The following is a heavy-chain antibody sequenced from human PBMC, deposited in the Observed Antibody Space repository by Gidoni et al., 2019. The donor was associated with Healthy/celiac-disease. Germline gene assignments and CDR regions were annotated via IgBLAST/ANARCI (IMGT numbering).Heavy chain of an antibody. D-gene: IGHD3-22*01. Sequence: TNYNPSLKSRVTISVDKSKNQFSLKLSTVTAADTAVYYCARAKTTYYYDSSGYHEPNFGFDYWGQGTLVTVSS. J-gene: IGHJ4*02. V-gene: IGHV4-4*02. CDR2: T. CDR3: ARAKTTYYYDSSGYHEPNFGFDY.